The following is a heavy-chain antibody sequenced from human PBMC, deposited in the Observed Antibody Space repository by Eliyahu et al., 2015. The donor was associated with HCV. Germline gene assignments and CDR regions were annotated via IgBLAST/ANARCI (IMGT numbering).Heavy chain of an antibody. D-gene: IGHD1-14*01. J-gene: IGHJ4*02. CDR1: GFSLSTSGVG. CDR2: IYWDDDK. CDR3: AHRRGGYNWNHGDFDY. V-gene: IGHV2-5*02. Sequence: QITLEESGPTLVKPTQTLTLTCTFSGFSLSTSGVGVGWIRQPPGKALEWLAVIYWDDDKRYSPSLKSRLTVVKDTSNNQVLLIMTNMDPVDTATYYCAHRRGGYNWNHGDFDYWGQGTPVTVSS.